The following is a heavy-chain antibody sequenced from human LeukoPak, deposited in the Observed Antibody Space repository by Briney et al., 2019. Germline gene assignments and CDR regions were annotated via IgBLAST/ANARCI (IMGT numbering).Heavy chain of an antibody. V-gene: IGHV3-30*03. CDR3: ARDPYGDYPFDAFDI. CDR1: GFTFSSYS. D-gene: IGHD4-17*01. CDR2: ISYDGSNK. J-gene: IGHJ3*02. Sequence: PGGSLKLSCAASGFTFSSYSMNWVRQAPGKGLEWVAVISYDGSNKYYADSVKGRFTISRDNSKNTLYLQMNSLRAEDTAVYYCARDPYGDYPFDAFDIWGQGTMVTVSS.